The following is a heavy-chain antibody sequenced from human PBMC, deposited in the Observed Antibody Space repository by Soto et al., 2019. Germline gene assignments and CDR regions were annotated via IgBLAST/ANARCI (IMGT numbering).Heavy chain of an antibody. D-gene: IGHD2-21*02. CDR1: GGSISSGGYY. CDR2: IYYSGST. V-gene: IGHV4-31*03. CDR3: ASLNVIVAANMEYYFDY. J-gene: IGHJ4*02. Sequence: QVQLQESGPGLVKPSQTLSLTCTVSGGSISSGGYYWSWIRQHPGKGLEWIGYIYYSGSTYYNPSLKSRVTISVDKSKNQFSLKLSSVTAADTAVYYCASLNVIVAANMEYYFDYWGQGTLVTVSS.